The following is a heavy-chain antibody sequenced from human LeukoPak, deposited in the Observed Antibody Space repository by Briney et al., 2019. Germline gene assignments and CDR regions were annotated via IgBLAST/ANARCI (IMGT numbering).Heavy chain of an antibody. CDR3: ARTSPLSGSYYLYYYYYYGMDV. D-gene: IGHD3-10*01. V-gene: IGHV1-8*01. J-gene: IGHJ6*02. CDR2: MNPNSGNT. Sequence: ASVKVSCKASGYTFTSYDINWVRQATGQGLEWMGWMNPNSGNTGYAQKFQGRVTMTRNTSISTAYMELSSLRSEDTAVYYCARTSPLSGSYYLYYYYYYGMDVWGQGTTVTVSS. CDR1: GYTFTSYD.